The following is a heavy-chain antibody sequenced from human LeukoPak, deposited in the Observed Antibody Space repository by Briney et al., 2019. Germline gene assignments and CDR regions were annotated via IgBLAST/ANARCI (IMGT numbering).Heavy chain of an antibody. CDR1: GGAISSYY. CDR3: ARGSGYPYYFDH. D-gene: IGHD3-22*01. Sequence: SETLSLTCTVSGGAISSYYWSWIRQPPGKGLEWIGCIYYSGNTNYNPSLKSRVTISLDTSKIQLSLKLSSVTAADTAVYYCARGSGYPYYFDHWGQGALVTVSS. V-gene: IGHV4-59*01. J-gene: IGHJ4*02. CDR2: IYYSGNT.